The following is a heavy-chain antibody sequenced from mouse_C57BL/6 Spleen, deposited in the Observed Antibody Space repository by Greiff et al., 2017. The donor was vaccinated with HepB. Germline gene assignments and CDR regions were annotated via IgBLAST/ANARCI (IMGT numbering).Heavy chain of an antibody. CDR3: TRKGSNYLAWFAY. J-gene: IGHJ3*01. V-gene: IGHV1-15*01. Sequence: QVHVKQSGAELVRPGASVTLSCKASGYTFTDYEMHWVKQTPVHGLEWIGAIDPETGGTAYNQKFKGKAILTADKSSSTAYMELRSLTSEDSAVYYCTRKGSNYLAWFAYWGQGTLVTVSA. D-gene: IGHD2-5*01. CDR2: IDPETGGT. CDR1: GYTFTDYE.